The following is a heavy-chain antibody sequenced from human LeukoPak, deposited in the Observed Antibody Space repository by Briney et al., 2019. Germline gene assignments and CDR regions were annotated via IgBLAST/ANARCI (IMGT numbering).Heavy chain of an antibody. CDR3: ARDNDLVAAGYYFDY. V-gene: IGHV3-30*04. Sequence: GRSLRLSCAASGFTFSSYAMHWVRQAPGKGLEWVAVIAFDGSNKYNADSVKGRFTMSRDNSKNTLYLQMNSLRAEDTAVYYCARDNDLVAAGYYFDYWGQGTPVTVS. D-gene: IGHD6-13*01. CDR2: IAFDGSNK. CDR1: GFTFSSYA. J-gene: IGHJ4*02.